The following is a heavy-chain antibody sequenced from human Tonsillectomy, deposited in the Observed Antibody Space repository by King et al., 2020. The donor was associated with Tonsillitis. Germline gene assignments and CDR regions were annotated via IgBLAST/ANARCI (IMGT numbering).Heavy chain of an antibody. D-gene: IGHD2-15*01. J-gene: IGHJ4*02. CDR1: GYSFSSYW. Sequence: QLVQSGGEVKKPGESLKISCKGSGYSFSSYWIGWVRQMPGKGLEWMGIIDPGDSDTRYSPSFQGQVTISADKSINTAYLQWTSLKASDTAMYFCSTRSGGNWRSFDYWGPGTHVIVSS. CDR3: STRSGGNWRSFDY. V-gene: IGHV5-51*01. CDR2: IDPGDSDT.